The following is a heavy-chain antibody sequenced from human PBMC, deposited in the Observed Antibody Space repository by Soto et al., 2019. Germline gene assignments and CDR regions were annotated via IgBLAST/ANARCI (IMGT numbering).Heavy chain of an antibody. CDR1: GGSISSYY. Sequence: QVQLQESGPGLVKPSETLSLTCTVSGGSISSYYWSWIRQPPGKGLECIGYIYYSGSTNYNPSLKSRVTISVDTSKNQFSLKLSSVTAADTAVYYCARKRCSSTSCYRPNDAFDIWGQGTMVTVSS. CDR3: ARKRCSSTSCYRPNDAFDI. CDR2: IYYSGST. J-gene: IGHJ3*02. V-gene: IGHV4-59*08. D-gene: IGHD2-2*02.